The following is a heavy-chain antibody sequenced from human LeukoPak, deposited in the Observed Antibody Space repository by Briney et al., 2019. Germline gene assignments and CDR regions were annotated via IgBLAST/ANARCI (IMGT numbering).Heavy chain of an antibody. CDR1: GYTFTGNY. V-gene: IGHV1-2*02. J-gene: IGHJ5*02. CDR2: INPNSGGT. Sequence: VASVKVSCKASGYTFTGNYIHWVRQAPGQGLAWMGWINPNSGGTNSAQKFQGRVTMTRDTSITAAYMELSRLRSDDTAVYYCAREGAYGSGSYYRRGDWFDPWGQGTLVTVSS. D-gene: IGHD3-10*01. CDR3: AREGAYGSGSYYRRGDWFDP.